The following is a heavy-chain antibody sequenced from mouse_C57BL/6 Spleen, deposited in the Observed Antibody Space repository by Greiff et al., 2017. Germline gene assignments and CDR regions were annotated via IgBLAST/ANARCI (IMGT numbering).Heavy chain of an antibody. D-gene: IGHD2-10*02. CDR1: GYAFSSYW. Sequence: QVQLKQSGAELVKPGASVKISCKASGYAFSSYWMNWVKQRPGKGLEWIGQIYPGDGDTNYNGKFKGKATLTADKSSSTAYMQRSSLTSEDSAVYFCARKEYGNSFFDYWGQGTTLTVSS. V-gene: IGHV1-80*01. CDR3: ARKEYGNSFFDY. CDR2: IYPGDGDT. J-gene: IGHJ2*01.